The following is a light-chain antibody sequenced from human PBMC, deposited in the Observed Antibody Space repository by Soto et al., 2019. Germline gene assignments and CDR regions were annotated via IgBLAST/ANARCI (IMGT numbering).Light chain of an antibody. CDR3: QQSSITPWM. CDR2: AAS. Sequence: IQMTQSPSSLSASVGDRVTITCRASQSVNRYLNWYQQKPGKAPKLLIYAASSFQGGVPSRFSGSGFGTDFTLTISSLQPEDFATYYCQQSSITPWMFGQGTKVEI. V-gene: IGKV1-39*01. CDR1: QSVNRY. J-gene: IGKJ1*01.